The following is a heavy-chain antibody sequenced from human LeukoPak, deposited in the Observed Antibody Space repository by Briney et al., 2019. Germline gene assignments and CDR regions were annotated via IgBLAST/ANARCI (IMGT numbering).Heavy chain of an antibody. D-gene: IGHD3-22*01. CDR1: GFTFADYG. CDR2: INWNGGGR. CDR3: ARGPLQTIPTSKIVVYYYPFDY. V-gene: IGHV3-20*04. J-gene: IGHJ4*02. Sequence: GGSLRLSCAASGFTFADYGMSWVRQAPGKGLGRVSRINWNGGGRNYADSVKGRFTISRDNAKNSLYLQMNSLRAEDTACYYCARGPLQTIPTSKIVVYYYPFDYWGQGTLVTVSS.